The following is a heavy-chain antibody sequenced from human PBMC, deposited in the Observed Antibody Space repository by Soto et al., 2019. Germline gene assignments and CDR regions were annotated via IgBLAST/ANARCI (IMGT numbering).Heavy chain of an antibody. Sequence: SETLSLTCAVYGGSFSGYYWSWIRQPPGKGLEWIGEINHSGSTNYNPSLKSRVTISVDTSKNQFSLKLSSVTAADTAVYYCARGRSIGAAGTDLWFDPWGQGTLVTVSS. CDR2: INHSGST. D-gene: IGHD6-13*01. CDR1: GGSFSGYY. CDR3: ARGRSIGAAGTDLWFDP. J-gene: IGHJ5*02. V-gene: IGHV4-34*01.